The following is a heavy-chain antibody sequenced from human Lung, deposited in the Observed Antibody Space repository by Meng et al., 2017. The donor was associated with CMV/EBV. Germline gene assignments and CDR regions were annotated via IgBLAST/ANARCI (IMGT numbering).Heavy chain of an antibody. CDR3: AGDGGTYDFRDRYYYGLDV. CDR1: GGSFSSYT. V-gene: IGHV1-69*10. D-gene: IGHD3-3*01. Sequence: SVKVSCXASGGSFSSYTISWVRQAPGQGLEWMGGIIRVVGKGDYAQKFKGRVTITVDKSTRTVYMELSSLRSEDTAVYYCAGDGGTYDFRDRYYYGLDVWGQGTTVTVSS. CDR2: IIRVVGKG. J-gene: IGHJ6*02.